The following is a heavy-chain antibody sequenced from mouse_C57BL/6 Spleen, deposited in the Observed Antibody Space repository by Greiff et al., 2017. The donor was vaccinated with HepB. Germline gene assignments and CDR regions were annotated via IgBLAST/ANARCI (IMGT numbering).Heavy chain of an antibody. CDR3: ARSGVYSNYYAMDY. D-gene: IGHD2-5*01. J-gene: IGHJ4*01. CDR1: GYAFSSYW. V-gene: IGHV1-80*01. Sequence: VQLVESGAELVKPGASVKISCKASGYAFSSYWMNWVKQRPGKGLEWIGQIYPGDGDTNYNGKFKGKATLTADKSSSTAYMQLSSLTSEDSAVYFCARSGVYSNYYAMDYWGQGTSVTVSS. CDR2: IYPGDGDT.